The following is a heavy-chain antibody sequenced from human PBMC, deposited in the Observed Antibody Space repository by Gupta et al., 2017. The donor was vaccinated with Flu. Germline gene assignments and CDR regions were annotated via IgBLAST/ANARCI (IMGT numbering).Heavy chain of an antibody. J-gene: IGHJ4*02. CDR3: AKSTVTTGVLDY. CDR2: ISGGGGRT. D-gene: IGHD4-17*01. Sequence: VRQAPGKGREWVSAISGGGGRTYYADSVKGRFTISRDNSKNTLYLQMNSLRAEDTAVYYCAKSTVTTGVLDYWGQGTLVTVSS. V-gene: IGHV3-23*01.